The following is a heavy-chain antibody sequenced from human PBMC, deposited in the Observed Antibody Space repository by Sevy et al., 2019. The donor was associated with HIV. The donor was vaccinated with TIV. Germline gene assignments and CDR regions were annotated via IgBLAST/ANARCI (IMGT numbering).Heavy chain of an antibody. CDR3: AKEGYCYDSRSSDWFDP. D-gene: IGHD3-22*01. V-gene: IGHV3-30*18. CDR1: GFNFSPYA. Sequence: GGSLRLSCAASGFNFSPYAMHWVRQGPGKGLEWVATVSSDGTTRSYVNSIKGRFSVSRDNSKNTLYLQMNILTPENTAVYYGAKEGYCYDSRSSDWFDPWGPGALVTVSS. CDR2: VSSDGTTR. J-gene: IGHJ5*02.